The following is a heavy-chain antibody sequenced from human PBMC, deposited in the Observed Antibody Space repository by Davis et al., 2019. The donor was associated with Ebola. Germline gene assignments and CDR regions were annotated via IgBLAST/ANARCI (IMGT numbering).Heavy chain of an antibody. J-gene: IGHJ4*02. CDR3: VRDGCPGGSCYGGDY. Sequence: PSETLSLTCTVSGGSISSHYWSWIRQPAGKGLEWIGRIYTSGRTNYNPSLKSRVTMSVDTSKNQFSLRLSSVTAADTAVYYCVRDGCPGGSCYGGDYWGQGTLVTVSS. V-gene: IGHV4-4*07. D-gene: IGHD2-15*01. CDR1: GGSISSHY. CDR2: IYTSGRT.